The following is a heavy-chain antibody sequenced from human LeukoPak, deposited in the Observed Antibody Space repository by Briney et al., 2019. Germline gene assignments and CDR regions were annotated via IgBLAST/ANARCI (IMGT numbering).Heavy chain of an antibody. J-gene: IGHJ4*02. D-gene: IGHD3-22*01. CDR1: GYTFTNYG. CDR3: AISQGSYYDTSGYLGGDY. Sequence: ASVKVSCKASGYTFTNYGIFWVRQAPGQGLEWMGWISAYSGNTNYAQKLQGRVTMTTETSTSTAYMGLESLRSDDTAVYYCAISQGSYYDTSGYLGGDYWGQGTLVTVSS. CDR2: ISAYSGNT. V-gene: IGHV1-18*01.